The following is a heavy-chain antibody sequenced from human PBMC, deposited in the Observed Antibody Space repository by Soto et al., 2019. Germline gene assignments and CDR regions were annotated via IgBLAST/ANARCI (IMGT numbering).Heavy chain of an antibody. CDR2: ISTKNGNT. CDR3: GRVTRAVAGWAFDY. Sequence: QVQLVQSGAEVKKPGASVKVSCKASGYTFSAYDVSWVRQAPGQGLEWMGWISTKNGNTDHAQKFQGRVTLTTDTSTTTAYMELRSLRSDDTAMYYCGRVTRAVAGWAFDYWGQGTPVTVSS. J-gene: IGHJ4*02. CDR1: GYTFSAYD. V-gene: IGHV1-18*04. D-gene: IGHD6-19*01.